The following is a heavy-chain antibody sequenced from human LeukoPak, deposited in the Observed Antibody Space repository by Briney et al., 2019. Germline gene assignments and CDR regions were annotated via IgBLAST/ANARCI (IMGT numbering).Heavy chain of an antibody. CDR3: VRSLLGDTDY. CDR2: INSDGSAI. V-gene: IGHV3-74*01. J-gene: IGHJ4*02. D-gene: IGHD1-26*01. Sequence: GGSLKLSCAASGFTFSSYWMHWVRQAPGKGLVWVSRINSDGSAITYADSVKGRFTISRDNAKNTLYLQMNSLRAEDTAVYFYVRSLLGDTDYWGQGTLVTVSS. CDR1: GFTFSSYW.